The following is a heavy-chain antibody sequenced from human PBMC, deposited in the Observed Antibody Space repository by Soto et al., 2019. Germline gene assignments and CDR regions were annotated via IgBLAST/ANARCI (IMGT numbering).Heavy chain of an antibody. CDR3: ARDFYPLAYYFDP. CDR1: GYTFINHG. V-gene: IGHV1-18*04. CDR2: VSGSNGKT. Sequence: ASVKVSCKAPGYTFINHGISWVRQAPGQGLEWMGWVSGSNGKTKYAQKFQGRVTMTRETSTSTAHMELRNLTSDDTAVYFCARDFYPLAYYFDPWGQGTLVTRLL. J-gene: IGHJ4*02.